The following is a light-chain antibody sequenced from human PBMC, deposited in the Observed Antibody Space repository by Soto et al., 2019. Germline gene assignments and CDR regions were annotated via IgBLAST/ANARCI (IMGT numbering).Light chain of an antibody. V-gene: IGKV3-11*01. CDR3: QQRSNWPLT. Sequence: ETVLTQSPATLSLSPGERATLSCRASQSVSSYLAWFQQKPGQAPRLLIYDASNRDTGIPARISGSGSGTDFTLTISSLEPEDFAVYYCQQRSNWPLTFGGGTKVEIK. CDR2: DAS. CDR1: QSVSSY. J-gene: IGKJ4*01.